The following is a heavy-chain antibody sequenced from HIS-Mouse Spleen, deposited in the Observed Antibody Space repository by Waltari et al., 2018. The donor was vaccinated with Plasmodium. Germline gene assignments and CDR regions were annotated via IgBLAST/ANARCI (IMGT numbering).Heavy chain of an antibody. Sequence: EVQLVESGGGLVQPGGSLRLSCAASGFTVSRNYMSWARQAPGKGLRCVSVIDSGGSTDYADSVNGRFTISRDNSKNTLYLQMNSRRAEDTAVYYCATPRVGGSYFDYWGQGTLVTVSS. D-gene: IGHD1-26*01. CDR1: GFTVSRNY. J-gene: IGHJ4*02. CDR2: IDSGGST. CDR3: ATPRVGGSYFDY. V-gene: IGHV3-66*01.